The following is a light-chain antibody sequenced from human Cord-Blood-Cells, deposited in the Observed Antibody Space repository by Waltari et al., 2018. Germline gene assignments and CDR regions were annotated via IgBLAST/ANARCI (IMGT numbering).Light chain of an antibody. Sequence: QSALTQPASVSGSPGQSITISCTGTSSDVGGYNYVSGYQQHPGKAPTLMLYEVSKRPSGVSNRFSGSKSGNTASLTISGLQAGDEVDYYCSSYTSSSTWVFGGGTKLTVL. CDR3: SSYTSSSTWV. CDR1: SSDVGGYNY. V-gene: IGLV2-14*01. CDR2: EVS. J-gene: IGLJ3*02.